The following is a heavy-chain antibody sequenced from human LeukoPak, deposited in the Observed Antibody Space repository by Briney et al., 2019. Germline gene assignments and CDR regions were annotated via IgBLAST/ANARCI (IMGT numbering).Heavy chain of an antibody. CDR2: IYHSGST. J-gene: IGHJ3*01. Sequence: PSETLSLTCTVSGYSISSGYYWGWIRQPPGQGLEWIGSIYHSGSTYYNPSLKSRVTISVDTSKNQFSLKLSSVTAADTAVYYCANLYDSSGYYHWGQGTMVTVSS. V-gene: IGHV4-38-2*02. CDR3: ANLYDSSGYYH. CDR1: GYSISSGYY. D-gene: IGHD3-22*01.